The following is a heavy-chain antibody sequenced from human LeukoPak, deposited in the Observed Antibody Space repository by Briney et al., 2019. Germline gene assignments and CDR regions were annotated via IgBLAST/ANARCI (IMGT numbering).Heavy chain of an antibody. D-gene: IGHD3-9*01. CDR1: GFTFSSHG. J-gene: IGHJ4*02. Sequence: GGSLRLSCAASGFTFSSHGMHWVRQAPGTGLEWISYTRRDGTTEFYADSVKGRFTISRDNSNNALFLQMNGLRAEDTAVYYCAKAKYYDILTGFYFDYWGQGTLVTVSS. V-gene: IGHV3-30*02. CDR2: TRRDGTTE. CDR3: AKAKYYDILTGFYFDY.